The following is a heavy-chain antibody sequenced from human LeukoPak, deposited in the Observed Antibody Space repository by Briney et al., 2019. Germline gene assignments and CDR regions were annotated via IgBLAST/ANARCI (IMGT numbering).Heavy chain of an antibody. Sequence: GGSLRLSCAASGFTFTTSWMSWVRQAPGKGLEWVANLKQDGSEKYYVDSVKGRFTISRDNANNSLYLQMNSLRAEDTAVYYCARGGDYLDYWGQGTLVTVSS. CDR3: ARGGDYLDY. CDR1: GFTFTTSW. CDR2: LKQDGSEK. J-gene: IGHJ4*02. V-gene: IGHV3-7*05.